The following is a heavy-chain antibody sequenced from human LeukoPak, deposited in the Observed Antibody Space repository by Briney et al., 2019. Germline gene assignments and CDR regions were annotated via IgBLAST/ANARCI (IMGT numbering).Heavy chain of an antibody. D-gene: IGHD3-22*01. J-gene: IGHJ4*02. V-gene: IGHV4-39*07. CDR2: IYYSGST. Sequence: SETLSLTCTVSGGSISSSSYYWGWIRQPPGKGLEWIGSIYYSGSTYYNPSLKSRVTISVDTSKNQFSLKLSSVTAADTAVYYCARDGYYDSSGYYYGYWGQGTLVTASS. CDR1: GGSISSSSYY. CDR3: ARDGYYDSSGYYYGY.